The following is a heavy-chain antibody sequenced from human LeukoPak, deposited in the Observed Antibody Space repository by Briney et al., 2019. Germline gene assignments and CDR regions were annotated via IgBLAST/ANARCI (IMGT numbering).Heavy chain of an antibody. Sequence: GESLKISCKGSGYSFTSYWIGWMRQMPGKGLEWMGIIYPGDSDTRYSPSFQGQVTISADKSISTAYLQWSSLKASDTAMYYCARHKRDVVVAATNYYYMDVWGKGTTVTVSS. J-gene: IGHJ6*03. CDR1: GYSFTSYW. CDR3: ARHKRDVVVAATNYYYMDV. CDR2: IYPGDSDT. V-gene: IGHV5-51*01. D-gene: IGHD2-15*01.